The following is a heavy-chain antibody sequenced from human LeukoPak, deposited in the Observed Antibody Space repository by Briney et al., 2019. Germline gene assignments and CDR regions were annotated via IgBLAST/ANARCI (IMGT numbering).Heavy chain of an antibody. V-gene: IGHV3-23*01. J-gene: IGHJ4*02. CDR1: GFTFSSYA. CDR3: AKGNTVKYNSGQFDS. Sequence: GGSLRLSCAASGFTFSSYAMSWVRQAPGKGLEWVSGISGGGGTTYSADSVKGRFTISRDNSKNTLLLQMNSLRAEDTAVYYCAKGNTVKYNSGQFDSWGQGTLVTVSS. CDR2: ISGGGGTT. D-gene: IGHD6-19*01.